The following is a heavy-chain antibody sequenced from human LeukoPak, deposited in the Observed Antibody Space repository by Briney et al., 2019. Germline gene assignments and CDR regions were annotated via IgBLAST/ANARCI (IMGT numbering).Heavy chain of an antibody. V-gene: IGHV4-39*07. J-gene: IGHJ2*01. D-gene: IGHD3-22*01. CDR3: AKPQYYCEEFAYWYFDL. Sequence: SETLSLTCTVSGGSISSSSYYWGWIRQPPGKGLEWIGSIYYSGSTYYNPSLKSRVTISVDTSKNQFSLKLSSVTAADTAVYYCAKPQYYCEEFAYWYFDLWGRGTLVTVSS. CDR1: GGSISSSSYY. CDR2: IYYSGST.